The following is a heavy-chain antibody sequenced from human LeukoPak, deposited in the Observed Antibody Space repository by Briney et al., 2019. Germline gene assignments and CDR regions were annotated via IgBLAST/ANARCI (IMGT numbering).Heavy chain of an antibody. J-gene: IGHJ4*02. Sequence: APMKVSCKASGYTFTSYDINWVRQATGQGLEWMGWMNPNSGNTGYAQKFQGRVTITRNTSISTAYMEVSSLRSEDTAVYYCARAVSCSSTSCYYFDYWGQGTLVTVSS. CDR3: ARAVSCSSTSCYYFDY. CDR1: GYTFTSYD. D-gene: IGHD2-2*01. CDR2: MNPNSGNT. V-gene: IGHV1-8*02.